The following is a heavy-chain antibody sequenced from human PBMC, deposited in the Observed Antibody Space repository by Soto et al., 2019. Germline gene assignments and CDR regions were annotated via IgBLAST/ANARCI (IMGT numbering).Heavy chain of an antibody. CDR3: ARVDYGDYPWFDP. V-gene: IGHV4-61*01. Sequence: QVQLQESGPGLVKPSDTLSLTCSVSGGSVSSHLYYWGWIRQPPGNELEWIANVYYNGSTNYNPSLKSRVTISLDTSKNQFSLKLSSVTAADTSVYYCARVDYGDYPWFDPWGQGTPVTVSS. D-gene: IGHD4-17*01. CDR1: GGSVSSHLYY. CDR2: VYYNGST. J-gene: IGHJ5*02.